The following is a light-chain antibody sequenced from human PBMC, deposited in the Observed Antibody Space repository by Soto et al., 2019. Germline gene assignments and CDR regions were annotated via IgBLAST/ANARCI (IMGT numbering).Light chain of an antibody. J-gene: IGLJ1*01. CDR1: SSNIGSNY. CDR2: RNN. Sequence: QSVLTHPPSASGTPGQRVTISCSGSSSNIGSNYVYWYQQLPGTAPKLLIYRNNQRPSGVPDRFSGSKSGTSASLAISGLRSEDEADYYCAAWDDSLRGVFGTGTKVTVL. CDR3: AAWDDSLRGV. V-gene: IGLV1-47*01.